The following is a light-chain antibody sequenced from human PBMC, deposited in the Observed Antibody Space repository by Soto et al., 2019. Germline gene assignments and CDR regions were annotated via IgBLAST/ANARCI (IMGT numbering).Light chain of an antibody. J-gene: IGKJ5*01. CDR3: QQYNSFSLIT. Sequence: DIQMTQSPSTLSASVRDTVTITCRASQSISRWLAWYQQKPGKAPKILISDASILENGVPSRFSGTGSGTEFTLTISNLQPDDFATYFCQQYNSFSLITFGQGTRVEIK. CDR1: QSISRW. CDR2: DAS. V-gene: IGKV1-5*01.